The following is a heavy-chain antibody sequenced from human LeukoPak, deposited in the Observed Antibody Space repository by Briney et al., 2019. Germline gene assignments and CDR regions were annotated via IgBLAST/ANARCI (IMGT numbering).Heavy chain of an antibody. D-gene: IGHD3-22*01. CDR1: GGSFSGYY. CDR3: ARDRYYYDSSGYSTPNQFDP. V-gene: IGHV4-34*01. CDR2: INHSGST. Sequence: SETLSLTCAVNGGSFSGYYWSWIRQPPGKGLEWIGEINHSGSTNYNPSLKSRLSISVDTSKNQFSLKLNSVTAADTAVYYCARDRYYYDSSGYSTPNQFDPWGQGTLVTVSS. J-gene: IGHJ5*02.